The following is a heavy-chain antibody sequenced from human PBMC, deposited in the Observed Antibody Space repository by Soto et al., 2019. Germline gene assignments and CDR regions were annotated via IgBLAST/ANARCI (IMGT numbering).Heavy chain of an antibody. Sequence: QLQLQESGPGLVKTSETLSLTCTVSGGSISDDTYYWGWIRQPPGKGLEWIGSIYYSGTSSYNPSPKGRVTLSVDTSKKQLSLRLSSVTAADTAVYYCARLHCDSPNCVPLDPWGQGTLVIVSS. D-gene: IGHD2-2*01. CDR1: GGSISDDTYY. J-gene: IGHJ5*02. CDR3: ARLHCDSPNCVPLDP. V-gene: IGHV4-39*01. CDR2: IYYSGTS.